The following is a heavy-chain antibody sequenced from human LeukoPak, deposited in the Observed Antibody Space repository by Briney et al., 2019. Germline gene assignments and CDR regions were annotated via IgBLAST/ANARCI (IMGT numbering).Heavy chain of an antibody. V-gene: IGHV3-48*01. CDR3: ARDGAAAAGRYFDY. CDR1: GFTFSSYS. CDR2: ISSSSSTI. D-gene: IGHD6-13*01. Sequence: PGGTLRLSCAASGFTFSSYSMNWVRQAPGKGLEWVSYISSSSSTIYYADSVKGRFTISRDNAKNSLYLQMNSLRAEDTAVYYCARDGAAAAGRYFDYWGQGSLVTVSS. J-gene: IGHJ4*02.